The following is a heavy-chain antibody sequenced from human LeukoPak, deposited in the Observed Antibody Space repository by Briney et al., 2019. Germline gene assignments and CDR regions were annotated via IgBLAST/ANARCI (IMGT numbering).Heavy chain of an antibody. CDR3: ARFTKYDGGGSYLDI. V-gene: IGHV4-61*08. CDR1: GGSISRDGYY. CDR2: IYSSGST. Sequence: SQTLSLTCTASGGSISRDGYYWSWIRQPPGKGLEWIGHIYSSGSTTDNPSLKRRVTISVDTSKNQFSLRMSSVTAADTAVYYCARFTKYDGGGSYLDIWGQGTMVTVSS. D-gene: IGHD3-22*01. J-gene: IGHJ3*02.